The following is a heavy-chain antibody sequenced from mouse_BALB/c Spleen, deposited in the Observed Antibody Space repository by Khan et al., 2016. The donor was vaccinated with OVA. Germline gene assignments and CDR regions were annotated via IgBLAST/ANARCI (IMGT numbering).Heavy chain of an antibody. CDR1: GFSFTNYG. CDR2: IWSDGST. J-gene: IGHJ4*01. Sequence: QVQLKESGPGLVAPSQSLSITCTISGFSFTNYGIHWVRQPPGKGLEWLVVIWSDGSTSYNSALKSRLSISRDNSKSQVFVRMNSLQTDDTAMYYCARQPYFHYYIMDYWGQGTSVIVSS. D-gene: IGHD2-10*01. V-gene: IGHV2-6-1*01. CDR3: ARQPYFHYYIMDY.